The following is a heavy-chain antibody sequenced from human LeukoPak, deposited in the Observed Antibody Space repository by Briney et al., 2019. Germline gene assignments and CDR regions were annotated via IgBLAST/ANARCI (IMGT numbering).Heavy chain of an antibody. CDR1: GFTFSSYG. CDR2: IYSGGST. CDR3: ALRGIWFGELILDY. J-gene: IGHJ4*02. D-gene: IGHD3-10*01. V-gene: IGHV3-66*01. Sequence: GGTLRLSCAASGFTFSSYGMSWVRQAPGKGLEWVSVIYSGGSTYYADSVKGRFTISRDNSKNTLYLQMNSLRAEDTAVYYCALRGIWFGELILDYWGQGTLVTVSS.